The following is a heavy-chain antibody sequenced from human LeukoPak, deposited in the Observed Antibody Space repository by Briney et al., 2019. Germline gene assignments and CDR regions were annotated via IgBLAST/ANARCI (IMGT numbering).Heavy chain of an antibody. J-gene: IGHJ4*02. CDR3: ARAQRRYCGGDCYSK. D-gene: IGHD2-21*02. CDR2: IIPIFGTA. V-gene: IGHV1-69*13. CDR1: GGTFSSYA. Sequence: SVKVSCKASGGTFSSYAISWVRQAPGQGLEWMGGIIPIFGTASYAQKFQGRVTITADESTSTAYMELSSLRSEDTAVYYCARAQRRYCGGDCYSKWGQGTLVTVSS.